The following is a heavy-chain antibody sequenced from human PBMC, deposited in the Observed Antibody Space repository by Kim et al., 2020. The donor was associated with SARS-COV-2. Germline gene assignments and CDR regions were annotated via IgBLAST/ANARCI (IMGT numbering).Heavy chain of an antibody. Sequence: KAHGETTDYAASLKGRFAISRDDYKTIAYLQMNSLKTEDTAVYYCTNERYWGQGTLVTVSS. CDR3: TNERY. J-gene: IGHJ4*02. V-gene: IGHV3-49*02. CDR2: KAHGETT.